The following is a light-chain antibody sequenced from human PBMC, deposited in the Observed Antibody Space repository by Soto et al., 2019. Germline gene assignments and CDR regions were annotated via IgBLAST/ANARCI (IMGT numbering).Light chain of an antibody. CDR3: QKYNSAPYT. Sequence: DIQMTQSPSSLSASVGDRVTITCRASQGISNYLAWYQQKPGKVPKLLIYSASTLQSGVPSRFSGSGSETDFTLTISSLQPEDVAAYCCQKYNSAPYTFGQGTKLEIK. J-gene: IGKJ2*01. CDR2: SAS. V-gene: IGKV1-27*01. CDR1: QGISNY.